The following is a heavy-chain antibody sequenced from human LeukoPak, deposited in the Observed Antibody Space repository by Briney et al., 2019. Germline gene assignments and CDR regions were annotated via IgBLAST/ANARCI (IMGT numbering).Heavy chain of an antibody. J-gene: IGHJ4*02. V-gene: IGHV3-33*01. CDR1: GFTFSSYG. Sequence: GGSPRLSCAASGFTFSSYGMHWVRQAPGKGLEWVAVIWYDGSNKYYADSVKGRFTISRDNSKNTLYLQMNSLRAEDTAVYYCARDLETLALTTPVGYWGQGTLVTVSS. D-gene: IGHD3-22*01. CDR2: IWYDGSNK. CDR3: ARDLETLALTTPVGY.